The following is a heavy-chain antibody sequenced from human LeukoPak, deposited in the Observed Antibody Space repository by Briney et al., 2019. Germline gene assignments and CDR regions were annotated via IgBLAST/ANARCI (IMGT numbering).Heavy chain of an antibody. J-gene: IGHJ3*02. V-gene: IGHV4-59*01. CDR1: GGSISNYY. Sequence: SETLSLTCTVSGGSISNYYWSWIRQSPGKGLEYIGYISHSGYITYSPSLKSRVVMVVDTSKNQFSLKLYSVMAADTAEYYCARAGSRYGADAFDIWGQGTVVTVSS. D-gene: IGHD5-18*01. CDR3: ARAGSRYGADAFDI. CDR2: ISHSGYI.